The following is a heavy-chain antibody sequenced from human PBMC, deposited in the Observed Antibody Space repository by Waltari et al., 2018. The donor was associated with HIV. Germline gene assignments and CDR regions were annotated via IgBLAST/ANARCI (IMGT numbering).Heavy chain of an antibody. CDR3: ARRGNYRAAEYNYFGP. CDR1: GGFFRSSDYY. J-gene: IGHJ5*02. V-gene: IGHV4-39*07. CDR2: IQYGGNH. Sequence: QLQLQASGPGVVKPLETLSLTCTVSGGFFRSSDYYWDWLRQSPGKGLEWIGNIQYGGNHSYNPVLESRVSMSMETSRGQVSLTLKEVNAADTAVYFCARRGNYRAAEYNYFGPWGQGIQVIVSS. D-gene: IGHD1-7*01.